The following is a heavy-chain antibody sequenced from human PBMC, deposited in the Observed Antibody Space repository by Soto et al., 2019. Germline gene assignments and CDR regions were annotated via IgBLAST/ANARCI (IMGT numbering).Heavy chain of an antibody. CDR3: ALWGLRYFDWLGPNPTEEIDY. J-gene: IGHJ4*02. CDR2: ISSSSSTI. CDR1: GFTFSSYS. D-gene: IGHD3-9*01. V-gene: IGHV3-48*02. Sequence: GGSLRLSCAASGFTFSSYSMNWVRQAPGKGLEWVSYISSSSSTIYYADSVKGRFTISRDNAKNSLYLQMNSLRDEDTAVYYCALWGLRYFDWLGPNPTEEIDYWGQGTLVTVSS.